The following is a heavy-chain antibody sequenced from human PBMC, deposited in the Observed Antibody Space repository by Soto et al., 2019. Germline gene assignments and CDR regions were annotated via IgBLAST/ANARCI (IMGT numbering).Heavy chain of an antibody. J-gene: IGHJ6*02. CDR2: IYYSGST. D-gene: IGHD2-15*01. V-gene: IGHV4-30-4*01. Sequence: TSETLSLTCTVSGGSVNSGDYYWSWIRQPPGKGLEWIGNIYYSGSTYYNPFLKSRVIISVDTSKNQFSLKLTSVTAADTAVYYCAREAVVVVAATRSNHGLDAWGQGTTVTVSS. CDR3: AREAVVVVAATRSNHGLDA. CDR1: GGSVNSGDYY.